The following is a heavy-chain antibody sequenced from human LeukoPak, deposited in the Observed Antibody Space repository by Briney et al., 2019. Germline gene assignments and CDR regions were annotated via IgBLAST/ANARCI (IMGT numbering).Heavy chain of an antibody. D-gene: IGHD2-2*01. V-gene: IGHV1-69*13. CDR1: GGTFSSYA. J-gene: IGHJ6*02. CDR3: ARVVPAAIDYYYGMDV. CDR2: IIPIFGTA. Sequence: SVKVSCKASGGTFSSYAISWVRQAPGQGLEWMGGIIPIFGTANYAQKFQGRVTITADESTSTAYMELISLRSEDTAVYYCARVVPAAIDYYYGMDVWGQGTTVTVSS.